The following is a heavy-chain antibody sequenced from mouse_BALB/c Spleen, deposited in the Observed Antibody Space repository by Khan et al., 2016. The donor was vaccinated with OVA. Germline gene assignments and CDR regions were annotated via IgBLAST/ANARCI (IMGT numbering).Heavy chain of an antibody. D-gene: IGHD2-1*01. CDR2: IFPGNSDT. CDR1: GYTFTNYW. J-gene: IGHJ2*01. CDR3: ARNGFGNYEIWDY. V-gene: IGHV1-5*01. Sequence: VQLQQSGTVLARPGASVKMSCKASGYTFTNYWMHWVKQRPGQGLEWIGTIFPGNSDTNYNQKFTGKAKLTAVTSTSTAYMELSSLTNEDSAVYYCARNGFGNYEIWDYWGRGTTLTVSS.